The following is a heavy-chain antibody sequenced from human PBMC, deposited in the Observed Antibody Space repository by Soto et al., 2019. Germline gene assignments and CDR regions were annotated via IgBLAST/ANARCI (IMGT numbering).Heavy chain of an antibody. CDR2: IHTSRGTT. D-gene: IGHD3-22*01. CDR1: GFTFSSYE. CDR3: ATSLSGYYSGY. Sequence: EVPLVESGGDLVQPGGSLRLSCAASGFTFSSYEMMWVRQAPGKGLEWVSFIHTSRGTTYYADSVKCRFTISRDNAQNSLYLQMSGLRAEDTAVYYCATSLSGYYSGYWGQGTLVTVAS. V-gene: IGHV3-48*03. J-gene: IGHJ4*02.